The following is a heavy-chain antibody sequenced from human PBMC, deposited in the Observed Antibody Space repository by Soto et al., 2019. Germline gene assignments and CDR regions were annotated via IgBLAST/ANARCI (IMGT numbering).Heavy chain of an antibody. CDR3: ARVHRKDWGSGNWYFDL. Sequence: GGSLRLSCAASGFTVSSNYMSWVRQAPGKGLEWVSVIYSCGSTYYADSVKGRFTISRHNSKNTLYLQMNSLRDEDTSVYCCARVHRKDWGSGNWYFDLWGRGTLVTVSS. CDR1: GFTVSSNY. D-gene: IGHD7-27*01. V-gene: IGHV3-53*04. CDR2: IYSCGST. J-gene: IGHJ2*01.